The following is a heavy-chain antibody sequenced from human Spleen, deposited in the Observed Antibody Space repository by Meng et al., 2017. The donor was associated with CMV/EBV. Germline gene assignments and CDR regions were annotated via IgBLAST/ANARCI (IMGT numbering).Heavy chain of an antibody. CDR1: GFTFSTSW. J-gene: IGHJ6*02. D-gene: IGHD1-26*01. Sequence: GESLKISCAASGFTFSTSWMHWVRQSPEKGLVWVSRINGDGTTTAYADSVKGRFTISRDNSKNTLYLQMNSLRAEDTAIYYCAKDGIAGGMDVWGPGTTVTVSS. CDR3: AKDGIAGGMDV. V-gene: IGHV3-74*01. CDR2: INGDGTTT.